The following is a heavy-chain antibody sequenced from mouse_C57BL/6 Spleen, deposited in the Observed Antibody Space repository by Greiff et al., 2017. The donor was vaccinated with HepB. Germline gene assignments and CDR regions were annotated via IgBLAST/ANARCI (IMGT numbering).Heavy chain of an antibody. CDR3: ARATTVVLPRDY. D-gene: IGHD1-1*01. Sequence: EVKLVESGGGLVKPGGSLKLSCAASGFTFSDYGMHWVRQAPEKGLEWVAYISSGSSTIYYADTVKGRFTISRDNAKNTLFLQMTSLRSEDTAMYYCARATTVVLPRDYWGQGTSVTVSS. V-gene: IGHV5-17*01. CDR2: ISSGSSTI. J-gene: IGHJ4*01. CDR1: GFTFSDYG.